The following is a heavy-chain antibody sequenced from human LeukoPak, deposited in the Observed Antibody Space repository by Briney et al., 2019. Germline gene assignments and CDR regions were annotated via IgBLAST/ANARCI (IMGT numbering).Heavy chain of an antibody. CDR2: ISGDGGST. V-gene: IGHV3-23*01. CDR3: AKDGGPGRGAFDI. J-gene: IGHJ3*02. CDR1: GFTFSSYA. D-gene: IGHD3-10*01. Sequence: RSGGSLRLSCAASGFTFSSYAMSWVRQAPGKGLGWVSFISGDGGSTFYADSVKGRFTISRDNSRSTLYLQMSSLRAEDMAVYYCAKDGGPGRGAFDIWGQGTMVTVSS.